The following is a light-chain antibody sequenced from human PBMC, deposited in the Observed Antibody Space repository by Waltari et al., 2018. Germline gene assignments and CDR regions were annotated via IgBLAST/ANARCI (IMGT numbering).Light chain of an antibody. Sequence: SALTQPRSVSGSPGQSVTISCTGTSSDVGGYNYVSWYQQHQGKAPKLIVYDVSKRPSGVPDRFSGSKSGNAASLTISVLQAEDEADYYCCSYAGSYTLVFGGGTKLTVL. CDR3: CSYAGSYTLV. CDR2: DVS. CDR1: SSDVGGYNY. V-gene: IGLV2-11*01. J-gene: IGLJ3*02.